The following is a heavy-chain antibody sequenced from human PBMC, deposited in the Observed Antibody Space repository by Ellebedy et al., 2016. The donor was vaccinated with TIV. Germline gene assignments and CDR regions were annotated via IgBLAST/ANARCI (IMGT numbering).Heavy chain of an antibody. CDR3: AIVRGDWFDP. J-gene: IGHJ5*02. V-gene: IGHV4-4*02. CDR1: GGSISSSNC. Sequence: MPSETLSLTCAVSGGSISSSNCWSWVRPPPGTGLASIGEIYHVGSSHYNPSLKSRFTISVDTSKNHFSLKLNSVTAADTAVYYCAIVRGDWFDPWGQGTLVTVSS. CDR2: IYHVGSS. D-gene: IGHD6-6*01.